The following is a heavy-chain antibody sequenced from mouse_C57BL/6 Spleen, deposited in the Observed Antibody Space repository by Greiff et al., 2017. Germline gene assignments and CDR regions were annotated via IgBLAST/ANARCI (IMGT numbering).Heavy chain of an antibody. V-gene: IGHV3-6*01. CDR3: AREGLPGFDY. Sequence: DVQLQESGPGLVKPSQSLSLTCSVTGYSITSGYYWNWIRQFPGNKLEWMGYISYDGSNNYNPSLKNRISITRDTSKNQFFLKLNSVTTEDTATYYCAREGLPGFDYWGQGTTLTVSS. CDR2: ISYDGSN. D-gene: IGHD2-4*01. CDR1: GYSITSGYY. J-gene: IGHJ2*01.